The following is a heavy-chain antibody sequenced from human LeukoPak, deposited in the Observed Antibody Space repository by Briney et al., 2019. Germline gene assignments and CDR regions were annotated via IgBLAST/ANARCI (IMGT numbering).Heavy chain of an antibody. V-gene: IGHV1-18*01. CDR2: ISAYNGNT. J-gene: IGHJ3*02. Sequence: GASVKVSCKAPGYTFTSYGISWVRQVPGQGLEWMGWISAYNGNTNYAQKLQGRVTMTTDTSTSTAYMELRSLRSDDTAVYYCARIDSGSYYVSPDDAFDIWGQGTMVTVSS. CDR1: GYTFTSYG. CDR3: ARIDSGSYYVSPDDAFDI. D-gene: IGHD1-26*01.